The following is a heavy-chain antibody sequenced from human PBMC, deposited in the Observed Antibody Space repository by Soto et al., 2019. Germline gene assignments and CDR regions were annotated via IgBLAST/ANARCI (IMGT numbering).Heavy chain of an antibody. J-gene: IGHJ6*02. CDR3: ARDLGYSGYETQIYYYYGMDV. CDR2: INAGNGNT. Sequence: ASVQVSCKASRYTFTSYAMHWVRQAPGQRLEWMGWINAGNGNTKYSQKFQGRVTITRDTSASTAYMELSSLRSEDTAVYYCARDLGYSGYETQIYYYYGMDVWGQGTTVTVSS. V-gene: IGHV1-3*01. D-gene: IGHD5-12*01. CDR1: RYTFTSYA.